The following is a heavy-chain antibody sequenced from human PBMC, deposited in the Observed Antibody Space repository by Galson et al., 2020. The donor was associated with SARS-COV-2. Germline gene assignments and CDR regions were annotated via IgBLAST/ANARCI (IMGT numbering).Heavy chain of an antibody. CDR3: AKRRGGAYFDY. Sequence: GESLKISCAASGFTFSNFEMNWVRQAPGKRLEWVSYISTRGSPIYYAVSVKGRFTISRDNAKNSLYLQMNSLGAEDTAVYYCAKRRGGAYFDYWGQGTLVTVSS. V-gene: IGHV3-48*03. CDR2: ISTRGSPI. J-gene: IGHJ4*02. D-gene: IGHD3-10*01. CDR1: GFTFSNFE.